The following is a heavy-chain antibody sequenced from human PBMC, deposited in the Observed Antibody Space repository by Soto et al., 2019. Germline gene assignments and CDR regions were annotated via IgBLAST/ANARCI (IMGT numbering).Heavy chain of an antibody. CDR3: AKRYRGMGRDGYNDY. CDR1: GFTFSSYA. CDR2: ISGSGGST. J-gene: IGHJ4*02. Sequence: EVQLLESGGGLVQPGGSLRLSCAASGFTFSSYAMSWVRQAPGKGLEWVSAISGSGGSTYYADSVKGRFTISRDNSKNALYLKMDSLRAEDTAVYYCAKRYRGMGRDGYNDYWGQGALVTVSS. V-gene: IGHV3-23*01. D-gene: IGHD1-26*01.